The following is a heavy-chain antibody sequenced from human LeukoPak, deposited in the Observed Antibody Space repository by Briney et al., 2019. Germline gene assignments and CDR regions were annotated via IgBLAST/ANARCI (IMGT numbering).Heavy chain of an antibody. Sequence: ASLKASCKASGGTFSSYAISWVRQAPGQGLEWMGGIIPIFGTANYAQKFQGRVTITADESTSTAYMELSSLRSEDTAVYYCARGSAVASGHNYYYYYMDVWGKGTTVTISS. CDR3: ARGSAVASGHNYYYYYMDV. CDR2: IIPIFGTA. V-gene: IGHV1-69*13. J-gene: IGHJ6*03. D-gene: IGHD6-19*01. CDR1: GGTFSSYA.